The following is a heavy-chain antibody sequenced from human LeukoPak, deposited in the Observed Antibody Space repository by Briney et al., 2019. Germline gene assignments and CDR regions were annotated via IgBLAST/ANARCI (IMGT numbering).Heavy chain of an antibody. CDR1: GYNFTSYW. V-gene: IGHV5-10-1*01. J-gene: IGHJ4*02. CDR2: IDPGDSFT. D-gene: IGHD6-13*01. Sequence: GESLRISCKGSGYNFTSYWINWGRQMPGKGLEWMGRIDPGDSFTNYSPSFRGHVIISLDKSISTAYLQWSSLKASDTAMYYCARWLGSSWYFDSWGQGTLVAVSS. CDR3: ARWLGSSWYFDS.